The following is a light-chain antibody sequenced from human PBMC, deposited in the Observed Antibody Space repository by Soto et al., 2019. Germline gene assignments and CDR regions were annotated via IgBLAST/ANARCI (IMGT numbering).Light chain of an antibody. V-gene: IGKV1-5*01. J-gene: IGKJ1*01. CDR1: QNIRSR. CDR3: QQYNSYCT. Sequence: DFQMTQSPSTLSASVGDRVTITCRASQNIRSRLAWFQQKPGKAPKLLIYVASSLSSGVPSRFSGSGSGTEFTLTISSLQPDDFATYYCQQYNSYCTFGQGTKVDIK. CDR2: VAS.